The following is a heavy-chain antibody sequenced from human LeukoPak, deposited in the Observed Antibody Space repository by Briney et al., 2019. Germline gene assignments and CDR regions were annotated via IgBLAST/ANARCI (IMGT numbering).Heavy chain of an antibody. V-gene: IGHV3-66*01. CDR1: GFTVSSNY. D-gene: IGHD3-9*01. CDR3: ASRLRYFASDDF. J-gene: IGHJ4*02. CDR2: IYSGGST. Sequence: GGSLRLSCAASGFTVSSNYMSWVRQAPGKGLEWVSVIYSGGSTYYADSVKGRFTISRDNSKNTLYLQMNSLRAEDTAVYYCASRLRYFASDDFWGQGTLVTVSS.